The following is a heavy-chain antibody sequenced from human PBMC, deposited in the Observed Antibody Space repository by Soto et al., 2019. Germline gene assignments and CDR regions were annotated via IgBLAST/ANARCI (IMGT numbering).Heavy chain of an antibody. CDR3: ARDYCVVGSYIDC. Sequence: QVQLVESGGGVVQPGRSLRLSCAASGFTFSSYGMHWVRQAPGKGLEWVAVIWYDGSNKYYADSVKGRFTISRDNSKNQLYLQMNRLSAEDTAVYYCARDYCVVGSYIDCWGQATLVTVSS. CDR1: GFTFSSYG. CDR2: IWYDGSNK. D-gene: IGHD1-26*01. V-gene: IGHV3-33*01. J-gene: IGHJ4*02.